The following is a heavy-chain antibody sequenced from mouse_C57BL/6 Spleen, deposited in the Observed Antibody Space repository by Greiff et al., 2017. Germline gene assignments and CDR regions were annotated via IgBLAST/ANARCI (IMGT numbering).Heavy chain of an antibody. Sequence: QVQLQQSGAELVRPGSSVKLSCKASGYTFTSYWMDWVKQRPGQGLEWICNISPSDSDTHYNQKFKDKAALTVDKSSSTAYMQLSRLTSEDSVVYYCARSGSNYPGNWFAYWGQGTLVTVSA. V-gene: IGHV1-61*01. D-gene: IGHD2-5*01. CDR2: ISPSDSDT. CDR3: ARSGSNYPGNWFAY. J-gene: IGHJ3*01. CDR1: GYTFTSYW.